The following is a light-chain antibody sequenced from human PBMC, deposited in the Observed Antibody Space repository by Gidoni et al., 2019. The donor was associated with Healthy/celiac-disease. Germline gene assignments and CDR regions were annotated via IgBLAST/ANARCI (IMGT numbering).Light chain of an antibody. CDR3: QSYDSSLSGSYV. Sequence: QSVLTQPPSVSGAPGQRVTIPCTGSSSNIGAGYDVHWYQQLPGTAPKLLIYGNSNRPSGVTDRFSGSKSGTSASLAITGLQAEDEADYYCQSYDSSLSGSYVFGTGTKVTVL. V-gene: IGLV1-40*01. CDR1: SSNIGAGYD. CDR2: GNS. J-gene: IGLJ1*01.